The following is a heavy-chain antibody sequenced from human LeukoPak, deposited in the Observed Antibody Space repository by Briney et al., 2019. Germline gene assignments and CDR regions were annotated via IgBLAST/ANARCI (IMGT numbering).Heavy chain of an antibody. CDR1: GFTFSSYA. CDR3: AKGHRIAAIDY. J-gene: IGHJ4*02. V-gene: IGHV3-23*01. D-gene: IGHD6-13*01. Sequence: GGSLGLSCAASGFTFSSYAMSWVRQAPGKGLEWVSATSSSGGSTYYADSVRGRFTISRDNSKNTLYLQMNSLRAEDTAVYYCAKGHRIAAIDYWGQGTLVTVSS. CDR2: TSSSGGST.